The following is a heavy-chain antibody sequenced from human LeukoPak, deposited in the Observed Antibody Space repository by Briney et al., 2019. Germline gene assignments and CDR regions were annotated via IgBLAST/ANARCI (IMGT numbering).Heavy chain of an antibody. CDR2: ITHTGTRT. J-gene: IGHJ4*02. Sequence: SGGSLRLSCTTSGFTFNFHAMTWVRQAPGKGLEWVATITHTGTRTYHADSVKGRFTISRDNSRGTLFLQMSSLRADDTAVYYCASSRRGYDTGWNYCDYWGQGTLVTVSS. CDR1: GFTFNFHA. CDR3: ASSRRGYDTGWNYCDY. V-gene: IGHV3-23*01. D-gene: IGHD6-19*01.